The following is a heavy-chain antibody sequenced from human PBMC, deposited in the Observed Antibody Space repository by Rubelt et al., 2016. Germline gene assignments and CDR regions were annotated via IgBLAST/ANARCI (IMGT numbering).Heavy chain of an antibody. D-gene: IGHD3-22*01. CDR2: IYYSGST. V-gene: IGHV4-39*01. CDR3: ARHRYDSSGYYAFDI. J-gene: IGHJ3*02. Sequence: QLQLQESGPGLVKPSETLSLTCTVSGGSISSSSYYWGWIRQPPGKGLEWIGSIYYSGSTFYNPFLKSRVTVSVDTSKDQCSLKLSLVTAADTAVYYWARHRYDSSGYYAFDIWGQGTMVTVSS. CDR1: GGSISSSSYY.